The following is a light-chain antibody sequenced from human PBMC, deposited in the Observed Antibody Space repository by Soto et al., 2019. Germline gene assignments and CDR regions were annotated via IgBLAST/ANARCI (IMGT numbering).Light chain of an antibody. CDR3: SSYSISTAYL. V-gene: IGLV2-8*01. CDR2: DVY. J-gene: IGLJ1*01. Sequence: QSALTQPPSASGSLGQSVTISCTGTRSDIGGYNYVSWYLQYPGKAPKLMIYDVYKRPSGVPDRFSGSKSGNTASLTVSGLQAEDEADYFCSSYSISTAYLFGTGTKLTVL. CDR1: RSDIGGYNY.